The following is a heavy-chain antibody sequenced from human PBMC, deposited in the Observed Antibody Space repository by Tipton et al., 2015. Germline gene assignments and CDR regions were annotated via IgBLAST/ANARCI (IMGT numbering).Heavy chain of an antibody. CDR1: GGSVSSGRYY. Sequence: LRLSCTVSGGSVSSGRYYWSWIRQTPGKGLEWIGYISFSDTTHYNPSLKSRITISLNTSKNQFSLKMSSVTAADTAVYFCARDLEHGIDVWGQGPTFTVS. V-gene: IGHV4-61*01. CDR2: ISFSDTT. CDR3: ARDLEHGIDV. J-gene: IGHJ6*02.